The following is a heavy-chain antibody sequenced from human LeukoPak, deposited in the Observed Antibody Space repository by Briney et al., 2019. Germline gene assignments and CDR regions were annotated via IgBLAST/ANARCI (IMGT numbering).Heavy chain of an antibody. CDR3: ARYDSRGSASTRFDY. D-gene: IGHD3-16*01. V-gene: IGHV4-38-2*01. Sequence: SETLSLTCAVSGYSLCKNYYWGWIRPPPGKGLEWIGTIYGTGSTSYNPSLMNRVPMSVDTSKNHCSLKLTSVTAADTAVYYCARYDSRGSASTRFDYWGQGSLVTISS. J-gene: IGHJ4*02. CDR2: IYGTGST. CDR1: GYSLCKNYY.